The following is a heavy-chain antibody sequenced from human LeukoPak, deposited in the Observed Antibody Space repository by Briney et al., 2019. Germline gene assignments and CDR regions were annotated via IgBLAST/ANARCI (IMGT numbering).Heavy chain of an antibody. Sequence: ASVKVSCKASGYTFTGYYMHWVRQAPGQGLEWMGWINPNSGGTNYAQKFQGRVTMTRDTSISTAYMELSRLRSDDTAVYYCARMGCSSTSCYRDYYYYMDVWGKGTTVTVSS. CDR2: INPNSGGT. J-gene: IGHJ6*03. CDR3: ARMGCSSTSCYRDYYYYMDV. CDR1: GYTFTGYY. D-gene: IGHD2-2*01. V-gene: IGHV1-2*02.